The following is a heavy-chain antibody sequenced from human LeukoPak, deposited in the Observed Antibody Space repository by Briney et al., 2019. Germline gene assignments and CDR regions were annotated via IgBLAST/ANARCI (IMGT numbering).Heavy chain of an antibody. D-gene: IGHD4/OR15-4a*01. Sequence: SGGSLRLSCAVSGLTFSISAIHWVRQAPGKGLEWVTFIRDDGSSEYYADSVKGRFTVSRDHSRNTVDLQMSSLTLEDTAVYFCAKLVDYCEGRTCFTSYYYTDIWGKGTTVTVSS. CDR3: AKLVDYCEGRTCFTSYYYTDI. J-gene: IGHJ6*03. CDR1: GLTFSISA. CDR2: IRDDGSSE. V-gene: IGHV3-30*02.